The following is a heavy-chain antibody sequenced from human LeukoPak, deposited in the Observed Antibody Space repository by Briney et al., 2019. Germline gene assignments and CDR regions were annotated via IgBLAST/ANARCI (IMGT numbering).Heavy chain of an antibody. Sequence: SETLSLTCAVYGGSLSAYYWTWIRQPPGKGLEWIGEINHGGSTNYNPSLKSRVTISIDTSKNQFSLKLSSVTAADTAVYYCARYLDYGGNSRVFQHWGQGTLVAVSS. D-gene: IGHD4-23*01. CDR1: GGSLSAYY. V-gene: IGHV4-34*01. J-gene: IGHJ1*01. CDR2: INHGGST. CDR3: ARYLDYGGNSRVFQH.